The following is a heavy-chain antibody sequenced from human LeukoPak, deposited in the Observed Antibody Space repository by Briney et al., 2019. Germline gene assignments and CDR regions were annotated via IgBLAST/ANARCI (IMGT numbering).Heavy chain of an antibody. Sequence: GGSLRLSCAASGFTFSSYSMNWVRQAPGKGLEWVSSISSSSSYIYYADTVKGRFTISRDNAKNSLYLQMNSLRAEDTAVYYCARGKYSQTQTKRGQTDIVVVVAATPDYWGQGTLVTVSS. CDR1: GFTFSSYS. J-gene: IGHJ4*02. D-gene: IGHD2-15*01. CDR2: ISSSSSYI. CDR3: ARGKYSQTQTKRGQTDIVVVVAATPDY. V-gene: IGHV3-21*01.